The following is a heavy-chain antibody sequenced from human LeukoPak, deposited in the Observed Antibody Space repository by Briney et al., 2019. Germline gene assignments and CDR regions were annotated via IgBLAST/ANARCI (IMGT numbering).Heavy chain of an antibody. J-gene: IGHJ3*01. V-gene: IGHV3-23*01. CDR1: GFTFSSYA. CDR3: ARTDGTRDAYDF. CDR2: ISGSGGST. Sequence: PGGSLRLSCAASGFTFSSYAMSWVRQAPGKGLEWVSAISGSGGSTYYADSVKGRFTISRDDSKNTVYLQMNSLRAEDTALYYCARTDGTRDAYDFWGQGTMVTVSS.